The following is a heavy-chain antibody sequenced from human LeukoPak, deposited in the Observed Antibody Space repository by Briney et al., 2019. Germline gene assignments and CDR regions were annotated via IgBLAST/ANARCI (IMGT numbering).Heavy chain of an antibody. Sequence: SETLSLTCTVPGGSLSSYYWIFIRQPPGQELHWIGYIYSTGSANYNPSLKSRVTLSVDTAKNQFSLKLNSVTAADTAVYYCARMGGYSGYATHWGQGTLVTVSS. V-gene: IGHV4-59*08. CDR1: GGSLSSYY. CDR3: ARMGGYSGYATH. CDR2: IYSTGSA. D-gene: IGHD5-12*01. J-gene: IGHJ4*02.